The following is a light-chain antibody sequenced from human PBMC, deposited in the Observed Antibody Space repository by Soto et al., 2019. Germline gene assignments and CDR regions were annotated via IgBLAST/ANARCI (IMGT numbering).Light chain of an antibody. J-gene: IGKJ1*01. CDR1: ESGSRG. V-gene: IGKV1-5*03. Sequence: DIQMTQSPYTLSASVGDRVTITCRASESGSRGLAWYQQKPGRTPKLLIYQASTLETGVTSRFSGRGSGTEFTLTISRLQPDDFATYYCQQYNAYSPAFGKGTKVAIK. CDR3: QQYNAYSPA. CDR2: QAS.